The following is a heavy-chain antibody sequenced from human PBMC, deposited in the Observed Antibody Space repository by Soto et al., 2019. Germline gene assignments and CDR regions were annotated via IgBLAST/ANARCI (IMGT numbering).Heavy chain of an antibody. V-gene: IGHV4-39*01. CDR1: GGSISSSSYY. CDR2: IYYSGST. CDR3: ARPTTGTTLYYGMDV. Sequence: QLQLQESGPGLVKPSETLSLTCTVSGGSISSSSYYWGWIRQPPGKGLEWIGSIYYSGSTYYNPSLKSRVTISVDTSKNQFPLKLSSVTAADTAVYYCARPTTGTTLYYGMDVWGQGTTVTVSS. D-gene: IGHD1-1*01. J-gene: IGHJ6*02.